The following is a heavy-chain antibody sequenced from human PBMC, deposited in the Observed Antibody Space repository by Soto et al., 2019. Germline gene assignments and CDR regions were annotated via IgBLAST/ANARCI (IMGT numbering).Heavy chain of an antibody. CDR3: ARGRSHSSSWSDGLDI. CDR1: GYTFTNYD. Sequence: QVQLVQSGAEVKKPGASVKVSCKASGYTFTNYDINWVRQATGQGLECMGWMNPNSGNTGYAQKFQGRVTMTRNTSISTAYMELGSLRSEATAVYYCARGRSHSSSWSDGLDIWGQGTMVTVSS. CDR2: MNPNSGNT. J-gene: IGHJ3*02. V-gene: IGHV1-8*01. D-gene: IGHD6-13*01.